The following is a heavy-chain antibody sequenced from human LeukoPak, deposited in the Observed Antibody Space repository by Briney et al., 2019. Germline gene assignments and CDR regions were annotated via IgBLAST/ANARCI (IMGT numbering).Heavy chain of an antibody. CDR2: IYYSGST. D-gene: IGHD2-2*01. J-gene: IGHJ3*02. Sequence: PSQTLSLTCTVSGGSISSGGYYRSWIRQYPGKGLEWIGYIYYSGSTYYNPSLKSRVTISVDTSKNQFSLKLSSVTAADTAVYYCASYCSSTSCHEASAFDIWGQGTVVTVSS. CDR1: GGSISSGGYY. V-gene: IGHV4-31*03. CDR3: ASYCSSTSCHEASAFDI.